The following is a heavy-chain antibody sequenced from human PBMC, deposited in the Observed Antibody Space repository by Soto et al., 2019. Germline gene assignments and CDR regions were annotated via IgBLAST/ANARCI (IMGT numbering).Heavy chain of an antibody. Sequence: ASVKVSCKASGYTFTSYVISWVRQAPGQGLEWMGWISAYNGNTNYAQKLQGRVTMTTDTSTSTAYMELRSLRSDDTAVYYCARGEAKPPYRGGDCYSPWFDPWGQGTLVTASS. CDR1: GYTFTSYV. J-gene: IGHJ5*02. CDR2: ISAYNGNT. CDR3: ARGEAKPPYRGGDCYSPWFDP. D-gene: IGHD2-21*02. V-gene: IGHV1-18*04.